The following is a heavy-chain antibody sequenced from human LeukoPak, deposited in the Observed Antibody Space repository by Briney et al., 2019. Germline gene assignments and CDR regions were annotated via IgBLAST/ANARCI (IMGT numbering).Heavy chain of an antibody. D-gene: IGHD5-24*01. CDR3: ARDLTPLIQLWPRSVDYNYGMDV. CDR1: GFTFSNYD. Sequence: PGGSLRLSCAASGFTFSNYDMNWVRQAPRKGLEWVANIKEDGSEIYYVDVVKGRFTISRDNANNSLYLQMNSLGVEDTAVYYCARDLTPLIQLWPRSVDYNYGMDVWGQGTTVTVSS. CDR2: IKEDGSEI. V-gene: IGHV3-7*01. J-gene: IGHJ6*02.